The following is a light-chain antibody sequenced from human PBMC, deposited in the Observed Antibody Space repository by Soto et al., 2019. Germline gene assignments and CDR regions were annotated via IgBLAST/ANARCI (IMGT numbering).Light chain of an antibody. Sequence: QSVLTQPASVSGSPGQSITISCTGTTSDVGGYNYVYWYQQHPGKAPKLMIYEVSNRPSGVSNRFSGSKSGNTASLTISGLQAEDEAAYYCFSYTTSSAPYVFGTGTKLTVL. CDR1: TSDVGGYNY. CDR2: EVS. V-gene: IGLV2-14*01. CDR3: FSYTTSSAPYV. J-gene: IGLJ1*01.